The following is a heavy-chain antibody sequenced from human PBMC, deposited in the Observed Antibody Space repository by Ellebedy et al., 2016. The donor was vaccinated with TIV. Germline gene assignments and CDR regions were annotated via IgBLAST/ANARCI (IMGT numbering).Heavy chain of an antibody. J-gene: IGHJ4*02. CDR1: GFTFKSYG. V-gene: IGHV3-30*18. D-gene: IGHD5-24*01. Sequence: GESLKISXAAYGFTFKSYGMHWVRQAPGKGLEWVAVISYNGNNKYFADSVRGRFTISRDNSKNTLYLQMNSLRTEDTAIYYCAKEDMATRGLDYWGQGTLVTVSS. CDR2: ISYNGNNK. CDR3: AKEDMATRGLDY.